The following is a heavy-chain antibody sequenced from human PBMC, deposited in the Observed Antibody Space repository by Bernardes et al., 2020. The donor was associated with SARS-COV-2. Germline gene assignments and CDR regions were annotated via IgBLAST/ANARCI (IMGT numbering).Heavy chain of an antibody. D-gene: IGHD6-19*01. CDR2: FYYTGMT. J-gene: IGHJ4*02. V-gene: IGHV4-39*01. CDR3: ARHRHSIGYHYFDY. Sequence: QPPGKGLHWIGTFYYTGMTYYNPSLESRVTISVDTSKNQFSLKLRSVTAADTALYYCARHRHSIGYHYFDYWGKGTLVTVSS.